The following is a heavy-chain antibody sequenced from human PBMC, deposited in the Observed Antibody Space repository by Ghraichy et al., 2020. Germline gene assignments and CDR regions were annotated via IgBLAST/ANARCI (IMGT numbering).Heavy chain of an antibody. CDR3: ARDGRRSGYYTKDYYYGMDV. Sequence: SETLSLTCTVSGGSISSYYWSWIRQPAGKGLEWIGRIYTSGSTNYNPSLKSRVTMSVDTSKNQFSLKLSSVTAADTAVYYCARDGRRSGYYTKDYYYGMDVWGQGTTVTVSS. CDR2: IYTSGST. CDR1: GGSISSYY. V-gene: IGHV4-4*07. J-gene: IGHJ6*02. D-gene: IGHD3-3*01.